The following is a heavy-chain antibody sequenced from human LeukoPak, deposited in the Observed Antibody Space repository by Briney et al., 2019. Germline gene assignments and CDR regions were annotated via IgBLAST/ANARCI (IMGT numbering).Heavy chain of an antibody. CDR3: ARRGYYDSSGYYDY. Sequence: ASVKVSCKASGYTFTGYYMHWVRQAPGQGLEWMGWINPNSGGTNYAQKFQGRVTMTRDTSISTAYMELSRLRSDDTAVYYCARRGYYDSSGYYDYWGQGTLVTVSS. V-gene: IGHV1-2*02. CDR1: GYTFTGYY. J-gene: IGHJ4*02. D-gene: IGHD3-22*01. CDR2: INPNSGGT.